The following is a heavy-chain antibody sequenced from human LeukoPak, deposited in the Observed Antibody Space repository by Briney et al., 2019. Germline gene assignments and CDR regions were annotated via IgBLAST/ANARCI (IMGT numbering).Heavy chain of an antibody. CDR2: IWYDGSNK. CDR3: AKGALVVTTVTTTDY. CDR1: GFTFSSYG. J-gene: IGHJ4*02. V-gene: IGHV3-33*06. Sequence: GRSLRLSCAASGFTFSSYGMHWVRQAPGKGLEWVAVIWYDGSNKYYADSVKGRFTISRDNSKNTLYLQMNSLRAEDTAVYYCAKGALVVTTVTTTDYWGQGTLVTVSS. D-gene: IGHD4-11*01.